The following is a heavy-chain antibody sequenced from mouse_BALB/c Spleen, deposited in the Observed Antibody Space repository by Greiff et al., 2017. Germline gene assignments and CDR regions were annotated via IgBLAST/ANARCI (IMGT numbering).Heavy chain of an antibody. D-gene: IGHD2-14*01. CDR3: ARPYYRYDAYFDV. Sequence: EVQLQQSGPDLVKPGASVKISCKASGYTFTSYVMHWVKQKPGQGLEWIGYINPYNDGTKYNEKFKGKATLTSDKSSSTAYMELSSLTSEDSAVYYCARPYYRYDAYFDVWGAGTTVTVSS. J-gene: IGHJ1*01. CDR2: INPYNDGT. CDR1: GYTFTSYV. V-gene: IGHV1-14*01.